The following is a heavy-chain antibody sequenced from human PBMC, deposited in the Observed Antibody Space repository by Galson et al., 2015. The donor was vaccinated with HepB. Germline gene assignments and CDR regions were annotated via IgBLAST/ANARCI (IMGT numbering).Heavy chain of an antibody. CDR2: ITTSGSTT. CDR3: TTDYGDYESWCY. J-gene: IGHJ4*02. Sequence: SLRLSCAASGFTFGTYVMTWVRQAPGKGLEWVSSITTSGSTTNYADSVKGRFTISRDNSKNTLYLQMNSLKTEDTAVYYCTTDYGDYESWCYWGQGILVTVSS. CDR1: GFTFGTYV. D-gene: IGHD4-17*01. V-gene: IGHV3-23*01.